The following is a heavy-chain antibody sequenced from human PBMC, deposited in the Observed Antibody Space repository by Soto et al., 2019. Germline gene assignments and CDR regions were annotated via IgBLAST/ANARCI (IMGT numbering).Heavy chain of an antibody. CDR2: IDPSDSYT. CDR1: GYSFPSYW. D-gene: IGHD3-22*01. J-gene: IGHJ4*02. V-gene: IGHV5-10-1*01. Sequence: RGESLKISCKGSGYSFPSYWINWVRQMPGKGLEWMGRIDPSDSYTNYSPSFQGHVTISADKSISTAYLQWSSLKASDTAMYYCARRYFDRSGSNWDYWGQGTLVTVSS. CDR3: ARRYFDRSGSNWDY.